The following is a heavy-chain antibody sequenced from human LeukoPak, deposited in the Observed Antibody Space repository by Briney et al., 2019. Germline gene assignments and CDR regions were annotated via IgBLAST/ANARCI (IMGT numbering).Heavy chain of an antibody. D-gene: IGHD1-26*01. J-gene: IGHJ6*03. Sequence: GASVKVSCKASGYTLTSYAMNWVRQAPGQGPEWMGIINPSDPSTTYAQKFQGRVTMTRDMSTSTVYMELSSLRSEGTAVYYCARLARYSWSPISPLYYYYYMDVWGKGTTVTVSS. CDR2: INPSDPST. V-gene: IGHV1-46*01. CDR1: GYTLTSYA. CDR3: ARLARYSWSPISPLYYYYYMDV.